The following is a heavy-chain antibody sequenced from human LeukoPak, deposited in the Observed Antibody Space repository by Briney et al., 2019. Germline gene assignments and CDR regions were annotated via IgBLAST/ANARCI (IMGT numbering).Heavy chain of an antibody. D-gene: IGHD3-22*01. Sequence: GGSLRLSCAASGFTFSSYSMNWVRQAPGKGLEWVAAISSSSYIYYADSVKGRFTISRDNAKNSLYLQMNSLRAEDTAVYYCARDLDSGYYHDAFDIWGQGTMVTVSS. J-gene: IGHJ3*02. V-gene: IGHV3-21*01. CDR3: ARDLDSGYYHDAFDI. CDR2: ISSSSYI. CDR1: GFTFSSYS.